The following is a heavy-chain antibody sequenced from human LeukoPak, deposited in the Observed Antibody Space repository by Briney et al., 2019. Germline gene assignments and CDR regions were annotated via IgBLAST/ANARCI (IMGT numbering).Heavy chain of an antibody. V-gene: IGHV3-21*01. Sequence: GRSLRLSCAASGFTFSGYDMNWVRQAPGEGPEWVSSVSSSSRNIYYADSVKGRFTISRDSAENSLYLQMNSLRAEDMAVYYCARGGAAAGTAYYFDYWGQGTLVTVSS. CDR1: GFTFSGYD. J-gene: IGHJ4*02. CDR2: VSSSSRNI. D-gene: IGHD6-13*01. CDR3: ARGGAAAGTAYYFDY.